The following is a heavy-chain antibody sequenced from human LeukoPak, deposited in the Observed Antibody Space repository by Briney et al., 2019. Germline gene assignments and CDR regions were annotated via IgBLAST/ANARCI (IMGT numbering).Heavy chain of an antibody. CDR2: ISGSGSSI. D-gene: IGHD3-22*01. Sequence: GGSLRLSCSASGFTFRSYAMAWVRQAPGKGLEWVSYISGSGSSIYYADSVKGRFTISRDNSKNRLYLQMNSLRAEDSTVYYCVNFHKPADSSDWTPGVFWGQGTLVTVSS. J-gene: IGHJ4*02. V-gene: IGHV3-23*01. CDR1: GFTFRSYA. CDR3: VNFHKPADSSDWTPGVF.